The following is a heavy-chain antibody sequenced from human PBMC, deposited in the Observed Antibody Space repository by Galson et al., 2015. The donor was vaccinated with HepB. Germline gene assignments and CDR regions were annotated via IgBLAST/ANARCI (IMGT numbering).Heavy chain of an antibody. CDR2: ISGSGGST. V-gene: IGHV3-23*01. CDR3: AKDLVGALDY. Sequence: SLRLSCAASGFTFSSYAMSWVRQAPGKGLEWVSAISGSGGSTYFADSVRGRFAISRDNSKNTLYLQMNSLRAEDTAVYYCAKDLVGALDYWGQGTLVTVFS. D-gene: IGHD1-26*01. CDR1: GFTFSSYA. J-gene: IGHJ4*02.